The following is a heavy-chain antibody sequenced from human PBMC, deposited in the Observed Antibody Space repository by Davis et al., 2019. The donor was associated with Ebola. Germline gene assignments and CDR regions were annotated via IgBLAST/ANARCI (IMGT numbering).Heavy chain of an antibody. CDR1: GFTLASTT. CDR2: LWSDGQFT. Sequence: PGGSLRLSCTVSGFTLASTTMHWVRQASGKGPEWLVLLWSDGQFTSYTDSVKGRFTISRDDSENTLYLQMNSLRAEDTAVYYCARSFNSGGRQTGFWNYWGQGTLVTVSS. CDR3: ARSFNSGGRQTGFWNY. V-gene: IGHV3-30*02. J-gene: IGHJ4*02. D-gene: IGHD2-15*01.